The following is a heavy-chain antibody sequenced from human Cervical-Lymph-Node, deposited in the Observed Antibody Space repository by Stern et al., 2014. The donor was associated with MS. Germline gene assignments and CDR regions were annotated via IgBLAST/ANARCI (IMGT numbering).Heavy chain of an antibody. D-gene: IGHD6-13*01. Sequence: VKLVESGAEVKKPGASVKVSCKASGYTFTSYDINWVRQATGQGLEWMGWMTPNSGNTGYAQKFQGRVTMTRNTSISTAYMELSSLRSEDTAVYYCARRAAGTRVLYYWGQGTLVTVSS. CDR3: ARRAAGTRVLYY. J-gene: IGHJ4*02. CDR1: GYTFTSYD. CDR2: MTPNSGNT. V-gene: IGHV1-8*01.